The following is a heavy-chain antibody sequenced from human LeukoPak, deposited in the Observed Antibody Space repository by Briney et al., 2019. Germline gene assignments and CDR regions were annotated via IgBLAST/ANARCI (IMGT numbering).Heavy chain of an antibody. Sequence: PSETLSLTCTVSGGSISSSSYYWSWIRQPPGKGLEWIGYIYYSGSTNYNPSLKSRVTISVDTSKNQFSLKLSSVTAADTAVYYCARCSGIAAACHYWGQGTLVTVSS. V-gene: IGHV4-61*01. CDR1: GGSISSSSYY. J-gene: IGHJ4*02. D-gene: IGHD6-13*01. CDR3: ARCSGIAAACHY. CDR2: IYYSGST.